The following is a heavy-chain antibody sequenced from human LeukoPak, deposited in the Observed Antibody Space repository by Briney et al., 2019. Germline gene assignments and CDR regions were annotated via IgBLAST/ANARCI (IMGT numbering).Heavy chain of an antibody. Sequence: PSETLSLTCAVYGGSFSGYYWSWIRQPPGKGLEWIGEINHSGSTNYNPSLKSRVTISVDTPKNQFSLKLSSVTAADTAVYYCARGVIMRWFDPWGQGTLVTVSS. D-gene: IGHD3-3*01. CDR2: INHSGST. CDR3: ARGVIMRWFDP. J-gene: IGHJ5*02. CDR1: GGSFSGYY. V-gene: IGHV4-34*01.